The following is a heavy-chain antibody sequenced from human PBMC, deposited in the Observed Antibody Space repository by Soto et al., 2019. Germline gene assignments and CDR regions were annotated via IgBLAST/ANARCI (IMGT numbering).Heavy chain of an antibody. J-gene: IGHJ4*02. V-gene: IGHV3-21*01. CDR2: ISSSSIYI. Sequence: GGSLRLSCAASGFTFSRSNMNWVRQAPGKGLEWVSSISSSSIYIYYADSVKGRFTISRDNAKNSLYLQMDSLRAEDTAVYYCARDERPSAMDYWGLGTLVTVSS. D-gene: IGHD2-2*01. CDR3: ARDERPSAMDY. CDR1: GFTFSRSN.